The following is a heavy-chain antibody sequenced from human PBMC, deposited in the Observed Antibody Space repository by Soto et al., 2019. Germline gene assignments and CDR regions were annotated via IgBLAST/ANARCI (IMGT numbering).Heavy chain of an antibody. Sequence: SETLSLTCTVSGGSIISSSYYWGWIRQPPGKGLEWIGSIYYSGSTYYNPSLKSRVTISVDTSKNQFSLKLSSVTAADTAVYYCARPRSHYYYYYMDVWGKGTTVTVSS. CDR3: ARPRSHYYYYYMDV. J-gene: IGHJ6*03. CDR2: IYYSGST. V-gene: IGHV4-39*01. CDR1: GGSIISSSYY.